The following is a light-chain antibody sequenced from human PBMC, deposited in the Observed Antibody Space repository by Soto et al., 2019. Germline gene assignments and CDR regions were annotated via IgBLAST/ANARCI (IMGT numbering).Light chain of an antibody. CDR2: EGT. J-gene: IGLJ1*01. V-gene: IGLV2-23*01. CDR1: SSDVGSSNL. CDR3: CSFAGSSNYV. Sequence: QSVLTQPASVSGSPGQSITISCTGTSSDVGSSNLVSWYQQHPGKAPKVMIYEGTQRPSGVSNRFSGSKSGNTASLTISGLQAEDEADYYCCSFAGSSNYVFGPGTKLTVL.